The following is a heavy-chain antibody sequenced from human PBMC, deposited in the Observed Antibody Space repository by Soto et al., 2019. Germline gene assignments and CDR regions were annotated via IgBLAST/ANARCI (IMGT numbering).Heavy chain of an antibody. V-gene: IGHV3-23*01. CDR1: GLSFSSHV. Sequence: EVPLLDSGGDLVQPGGSLRLSCAASGLSFSSHVMSWVRQAPGKGLEWVSSISGSGGGTYYADSVKGRFIISRDNSKNTLDLQMNSLRVEDTAVSYCAKGWCDSWGLGTLVTVSS. CDR2: ISGSGGGT. J-gene: IGHJ5*01. CDR3: AKGWCDS.